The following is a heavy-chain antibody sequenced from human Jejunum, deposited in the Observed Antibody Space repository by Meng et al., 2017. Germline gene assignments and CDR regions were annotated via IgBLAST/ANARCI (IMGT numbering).Heavy chain of an antibody. V-gene: IGHV6-1*01. D-gene: IGHD3-10*02. CDR3: ARDWGDVRGGFDF. CDR2: TYNRSKYYN. Sequence: QLHQSGPGPVNPSATLSLTCAISGDSVPGYSATWNWIRHSPSRGLDWLGRTYNRSKYYNDYALSVKSRITINPDTSKNQFSLQLNSVTPEDTAINYCARDWGDVRGGFDFWGQGTLVTVSS. CDR1: GDSVPGYSAT. J-gene: IGHJ4*02.